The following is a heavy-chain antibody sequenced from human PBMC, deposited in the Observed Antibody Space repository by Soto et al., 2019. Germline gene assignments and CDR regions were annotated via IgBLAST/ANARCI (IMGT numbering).Heavy chain of an antibody. CDR3: AKNRQTGYSSGWPQIFDY. Sequence: GGSLRLSCAASGFTFSSYAMSWVRQAPGKGLEWVSAISGSGGSTYYADSVKGRFTISRDNSKNTLYLQMNSLRAEDTAVYYCAKNRQTGYSSGWPQIFDYWGQGTLVTVSS. D-gene: IGHD6-19*01. CDR2: ISGSGGST. CDR1: GFTFSSYA. J-gene: IGHJ4*02. V-gene: IGHV3-23*01.